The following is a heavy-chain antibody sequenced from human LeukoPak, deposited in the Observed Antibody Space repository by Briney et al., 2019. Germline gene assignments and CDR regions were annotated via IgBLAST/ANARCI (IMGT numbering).Heavy chain of an antibody. Sequence: PSETLSLTCAVYGGSFSGYYWSWIRQPPGKGLEWIGEINHSGSTNYNPSLKSRVTISVDTSKNQFSLKLSSVTAADTAVYYCARLPIWSGSVIDYWGQGTLVTVSS. V-gene: IGHV4-34*01. D-gene: IGHD3-3*01. CDR3: ARLPIWSGSVIDY. CDR1: GGSFSGYY. J-gene: IGHJ4*02. CDR2: INHSGST.